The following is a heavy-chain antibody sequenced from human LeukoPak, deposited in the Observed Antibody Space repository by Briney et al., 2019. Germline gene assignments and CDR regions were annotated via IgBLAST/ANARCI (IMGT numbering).Heavy chain of an antibody. V-gene: IGHV3-74*03. D-gene: IGHD3-22*01. Sequence: GESLRLSCAASGFTFDSYWMHWVRQAPGKGLVWVSRVDSDGTSTTYADSVKGRFTTSRDNAKNILYPQMDSLRDEDTAVYYCARSSASQAYWGQGTLVTVSS. J-gene: IGHJ4*02. CDR3: ARSSASQAY. CDR1: GFTFDSYW. CDR2: VDSDGTST.